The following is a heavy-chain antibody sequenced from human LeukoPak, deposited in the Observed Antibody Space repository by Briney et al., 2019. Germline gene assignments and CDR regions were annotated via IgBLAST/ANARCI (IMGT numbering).Heavy chain of an antibody. D-gene: IGHD6-13*01. CDR2: ISSGTT. J-gene: IGHJ4*02. Sequence: GGSLRLSCAASGLTFSTYAMSWVRQAPGKGLEWVSGISSGTTYYADSVKGRFTISRDNSKNTLCLQMNSLRAEDTAVYYCANAYSPSWNGFDYWGQGTLVTVSS. CDR1: GLTFSTYA. CDR3: ANAYSPSWNGFDY. V-gene: IGHV3-23*01.